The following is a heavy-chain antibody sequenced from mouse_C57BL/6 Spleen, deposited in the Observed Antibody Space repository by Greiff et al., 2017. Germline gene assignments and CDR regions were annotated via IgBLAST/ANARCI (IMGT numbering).Heavy chain of an antibody. CDR2: IRLKSDNYAT. CDR3: TRDGYFDY. V-gene: IGHV6-3*01. D-gene: IGHD2-3*01. CDR1: GFTFSNYW. Sequence: EVKLVESGGGLVQPGGSMKLSCVASGFTFSNYWMNWVRQSPEKGLEWVAQIRLKSDNYATHYAESVKGRFTISRDDSKSIVYLQMNNLRAEDTGIYYCTRDGYFDYWGQGTTLTVSS. J-gene: IGHJ2*01.